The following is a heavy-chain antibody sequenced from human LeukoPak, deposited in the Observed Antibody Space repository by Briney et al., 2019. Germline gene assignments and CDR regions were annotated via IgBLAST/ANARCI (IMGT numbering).Heavy chain of an antibody. CDR2: INPNSGGP. J-gene: IGHJ2*01. CDR1: GYTFTGYY. CDR3: ARDWPGISLHFDL. Sequence: ASLKVSCKASGYTFTGYYMHWVRQAPGQGLEWMALINPNSGGPNYAQKFQGRVAMTRDTSLSTAYMDLSRLTSDDTAVYYCARDWPGISLHFDLWGRGTLITVSS. D-gene: IGHD2-15*01. V-gene: IGHV1-2*02.